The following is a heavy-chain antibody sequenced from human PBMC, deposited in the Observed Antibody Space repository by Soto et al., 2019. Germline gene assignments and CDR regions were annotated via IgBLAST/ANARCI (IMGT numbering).Heavy chain of an antibody. CDR2: ISTYNGNT. J-gene: IGHJ5*02. V-gene: IGHV1-18*01. Sequence: ASVKVSCKASGYTFTTYDISWVRQAPGQGLEWMGRISTYNGNTNYAQKLQGRVTMTTDTSTSTAYMELRSLRSDDTAVYYCARDRGPSSGYYPYWFDPWGQGTLVTVSS. CDR3: ARDRGPSSGYYPYWFDP. D-gene: IGHD3-22*01. CDR1: GYTFTTYD.